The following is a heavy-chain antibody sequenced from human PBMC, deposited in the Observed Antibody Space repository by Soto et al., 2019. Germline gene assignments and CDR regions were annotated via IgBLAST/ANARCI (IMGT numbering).Heavy chain of an antibody. CDR1: GGTFSSYA. V-gene: IGHV1-69*01. J-gene: IGHJ4*02. Sequence: QVQLVQSGAEVKKPGSSVKVSCNASGGTFSSYAISWVRQAPGQGLEWMGGIIPIFGTANYAQKFQGRVTITADESTSTAYMELSSLRSEDTAVYYCARDRDCSGGSCTHTDDYWGQGTLVTVSS. D-gene: IGHD2-15*01. CDR3: ARDRDCSGGSCTHTDDY. CDR2: IIPIFGTA.